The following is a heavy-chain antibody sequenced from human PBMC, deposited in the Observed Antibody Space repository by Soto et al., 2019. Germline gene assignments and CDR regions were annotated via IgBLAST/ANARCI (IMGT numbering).Heavy chain of an antibody. J-gene: IGHJ6*03. Sequence: QVQLVQSGAEVKKPGASVKVTCEASGYTFRSYGISWVRQAPGQGLEWMGWISGYNGHTNYAQKFQGRVAMTTDTSTSTANMELRSLRSNDTAVYYCARTYSASSSLFHFYMDVWGKGTTVTVSS. D-gene: IGHD6-6*01. V-gene: IGHV1-18*01. CDR3: ARTYSASSSLFHFYMDV. CDR1: GYTFRSYG. CDR2: ISGYNGHT.